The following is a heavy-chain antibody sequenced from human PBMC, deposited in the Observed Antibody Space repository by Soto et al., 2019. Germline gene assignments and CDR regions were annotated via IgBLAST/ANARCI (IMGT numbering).Heavy chain of an antibody. J-gene: IGHJ5*02. CDR3: AKEWHYYGSGIDS. CDR2: IHPNSGDT. CDR1: GYTFTDFY. Sequence: QVQLVQSGAEVKKPGASVKVSCKTSGYTFTDFYVHWVRQAPGQGLEWMGWIHPNSGDTRYEENLKGRVTMTTDTSNTTAYMEVTGLRSDDTAVYYCAKEWHYYGSGIDSWGQGTLVTVSS. D-gene: IGHD3-10*01. V-gene: IGHV1-2*02.